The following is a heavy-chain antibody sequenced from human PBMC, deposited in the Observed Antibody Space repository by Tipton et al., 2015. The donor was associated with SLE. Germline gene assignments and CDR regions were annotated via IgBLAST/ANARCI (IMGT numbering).Heavy chain of an antibody. V-gene: IGHV4-30-4*01. CDR1: GGSISSGGYY. J-gene: IGHJ4*02. CDR3: VRQFRSSGYSLYYFDY. CDR2: TYSSGTT. Sequence: TLSLTCTVSGGSISSGGYYWSWIRQHPGKGLEWIGYTYSSGTTYYNPSLKSRVSISVDTSKNQFSLKLTSVTAADTALYYCVRQFRSSGYSLYYFDYWGQGSLVTVSS. D-gene: IGHD3-22*01.